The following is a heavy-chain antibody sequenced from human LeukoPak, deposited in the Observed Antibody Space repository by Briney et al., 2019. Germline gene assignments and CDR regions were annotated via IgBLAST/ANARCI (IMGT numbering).Heavy chain of an antibody. V-gene: IGHV4-38-2*02. D-gene: IGHD5-24*01. Sequence: SETLSLTCTVSGYSISSGYYWGWIRQPPGKGLEWIGSIYHSGSTYYNPSLKSRVTIPVDTSKNQFSLKLSSVTAADTAVYYCARAALTTIRDAFDIWGQGTMVTVSS. J-gene: IGHJ3*02. CDR3: ARAALTTIRDAFDI. CDR1: GYSISSGYY. CDR2: IYHSGST.